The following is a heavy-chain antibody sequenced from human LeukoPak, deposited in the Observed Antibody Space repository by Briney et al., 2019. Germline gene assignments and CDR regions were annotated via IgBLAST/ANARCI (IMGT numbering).Heavy chain of an antibody. D-gene: IGHD2-2*01. CDR2: IKQDGSEK. CDR1: GFTFSSYW. V-gene: IGHV3-7*01. CDR3: ARVSLLGTLPEYFDY. Sequence: QPGGSLRLSCAASGFTFSSYWMSWVRQAPGKGLEWVANIKQDGSEKYYVDSVKGRFTISRDNAKNSLYLQMNSLRAEDTAVYYCARVSLLGTLPEYFDYWGQGTLVTVSS. J-gene: IGHJ4*02.